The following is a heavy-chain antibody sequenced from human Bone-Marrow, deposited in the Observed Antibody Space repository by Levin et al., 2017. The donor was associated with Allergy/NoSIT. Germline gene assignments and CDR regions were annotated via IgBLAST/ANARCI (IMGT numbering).Heavy chain of an antibody. CDR1: GFTFSHAW. CDR2: VKSRSDGGTT. CDR3: TTDPRGRVLVEEGTAWAKAQNDY. J-gene: IGHJ4*02. D-gene: IGHD2-8*02. V-gene: IGHV3-15*01. Sequence: GGSLRLSCAASGFTFSHAWMSWVRQAPGKGLEWVGRVKSRSDGGTTDFAASVKGRFSISRDDSKNTLYLQMNSLKTEDTAVYYCTTDPRGRVLVEEGTAWAKAQNDYWGQGTLVTVAS.